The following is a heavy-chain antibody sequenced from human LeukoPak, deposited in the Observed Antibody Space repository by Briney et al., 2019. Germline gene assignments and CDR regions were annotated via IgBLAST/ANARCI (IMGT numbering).Heavy chain of an antibody. CDR3: ARFAAGGSYYYYMDV. CDR1: GFTFSSYT. Sequence: RGSLRLSCAASGFTFSSYTMNWVRQPPGKGLEWVSNIGTSSTTIYYADSVKGRFTISRDNAKNSLYLQMNSLRADDTAVYYCARFAAGGSYYYYMDVWGKGTTVTVSS. D-gene: IGHD6-25*01. CDR2: IGTSSTTI. J-gene: IGHJ6*03. V-gene: IGHV3-48*01.